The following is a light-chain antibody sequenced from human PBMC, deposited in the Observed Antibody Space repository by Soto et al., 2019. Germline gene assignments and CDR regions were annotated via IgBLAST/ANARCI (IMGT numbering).Light chain of an antibody. CDR2: AAY. J-gene: IGKJ1*01. CDR3: QQSYSTPET. Sequence: DIQMTQSPSSLSASVGDRVTITCRARQSISSFLNWYQQKPGKAPRLLIYAAYSLQSGVPSRFSASGSGTDFTLTISSLQPEDFATYYCQQSYSTPETFGQGTKVEIK. V-gene: IGKV1-39*01. CDR1: QSISSF.